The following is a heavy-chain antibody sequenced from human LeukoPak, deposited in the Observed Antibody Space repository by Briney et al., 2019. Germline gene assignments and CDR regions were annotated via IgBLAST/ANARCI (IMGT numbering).Heavy chain of an antibody. Sequence: SETLSLTCTVSGGSISSSNWWSWIRQPPGKGLEWIGEIYHSGGTNYNPSLKSRVTISVDKSKNQFSLKLNSVTAADTAVYYCARERGNYPDYWGQGTLVTVSS. CDR3: ARERGNYPDY. D-gene: IGHD3-16*01. CDR1: GGSISSSNW. V-gene: IGHV4-4*02. CDR2: IYHSGGT. J-gene: IGHJ4*02.